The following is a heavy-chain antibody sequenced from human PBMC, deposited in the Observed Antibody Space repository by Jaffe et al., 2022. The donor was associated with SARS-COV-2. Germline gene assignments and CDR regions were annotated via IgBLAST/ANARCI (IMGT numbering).Heavy chain of an antibody. J-gene: IGHJ4*02. CDR1: GFTFSSYA. CDR3: AKDFKATVRGGFDF. D-gene: IGHD4-4*01. CDR2: ITGSGGST. Sequence: EVQLLESGGGLVQPGGSLRLSCAASGFTFSSYAMSWVRQAPGKGLEWVSAITGSGGSTNYVDSVKGRFTISRDNSKNTLYLQMNSLRAEDTAVYYCAKDFKATVRGGFDFWGQGTLVTVSS. V-gene: IGHV3-23*01.